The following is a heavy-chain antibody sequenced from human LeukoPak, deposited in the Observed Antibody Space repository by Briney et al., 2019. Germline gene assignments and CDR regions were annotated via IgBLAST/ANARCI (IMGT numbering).Heavy chain of an antibody. V-gene: IGHV5-51*01. CDR2: IYPGDSDT. J-gene: IGHJ4*02. CDR1: GYSFTSYW. CDR3: ARRGPGYSSSWNGNDIDY. Sequence: GESLKISCKGSGYSFTSYWIGWVRQMPGKGLEWMGIIYPGDSDTRYSPSFQGQVTISADKSISTAYLQWSSLKASDTAMYYCARRGPGYSSSWNGNDIDYWGQGTLVTVSS. D-gene: IGHD6-13*01.